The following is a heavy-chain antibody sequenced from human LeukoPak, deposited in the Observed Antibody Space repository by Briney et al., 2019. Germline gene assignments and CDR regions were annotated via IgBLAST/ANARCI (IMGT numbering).Heavy chain of an antibody. CDR1: GGSISSSSYY. CDR2: IYYSGST. J-gene: IGHJ3*02. Sequence: PSETLSLTCTVSGGSISSSSYYWGWIRQPPGKGLEWIGSIYYSGSTYYNPSLKSRVTISVDTSKNQFSLKLSSVTAADTAVYYCARPSGGSGSSRLGAFDIWGQGTMVTVSS. D-gene: IGHD3-10*01. V-gene: IGHV4-39*01. CDR3: ARPSGGSGSSRLGAFDI.